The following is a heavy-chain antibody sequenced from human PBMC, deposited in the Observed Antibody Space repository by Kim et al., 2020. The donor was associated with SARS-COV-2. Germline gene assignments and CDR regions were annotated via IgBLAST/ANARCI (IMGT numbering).Heavy chain of an antibody. V-gene: IGHV1-3*01. CDR2: INAGNGNT. Sequence: ASVRVSCKASGYTFTSYAMHWVRQAPGQRLEWMGWINAGNGNTKYSQKFQGRVTITRDTSASTAYMELSSLRSEDTAVYYCARDHGAISDYYYDSRSRYYFDYWGQGTLVTVSS. D-gene: IGHD3-22*01. J-gene: IGHJ4*02. CDR1: GYTFTSYA. CDR3: ARDHGAISDYYYDSRSRYYFDY.